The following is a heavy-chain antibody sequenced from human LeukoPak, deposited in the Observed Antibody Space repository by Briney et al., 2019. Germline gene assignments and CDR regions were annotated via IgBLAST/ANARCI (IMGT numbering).Heavy chain of an antibody. V-gene: IGHV1-2*02. CDR2: INPNSGGT. D-gene: IGHD4-11*01. J-gene: IGHJ4*02. CDR1: GYTFTNYY. CDR3: AKDAIVRDYSNSDY. Sequence: ASVKVSCKASGYTFTNYYIHWVRQAPGQGLEWMGWINPNSGGTNYAQKFQGRVTMTRDTSISTAYMELSRLTSDDTAVYYCAKDAIVRDYSNSDYWGQGTLVTVSS.